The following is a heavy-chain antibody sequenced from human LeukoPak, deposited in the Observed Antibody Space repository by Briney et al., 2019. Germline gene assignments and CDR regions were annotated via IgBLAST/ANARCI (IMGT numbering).Heavy chain of an antibody. D-gene: IGHD3-9*01. CDR2: IYSGGST. CDR3: ARDTAGYPNY. Sequence: GGSLRLSCAASGFTVSSNYMSWVRQAPGKGLEWVSIIYSGGSTFYADSVKRRFTISRDNSKNTLYLQMNSLRAEDTAVYYCARDTAGYPNYWGQGTLVTVSS. J-gene: IGHJ4*02. CDR1: GFTVSSNY. V-gene: IGHV3-53*01.